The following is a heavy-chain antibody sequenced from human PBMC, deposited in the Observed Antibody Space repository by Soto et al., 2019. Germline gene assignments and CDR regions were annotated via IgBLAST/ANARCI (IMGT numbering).Heavy chain of an antibody. CDR1: GFTFDDYS. J-gene: IGHJ6*02. CDR3: AKELISSSWYEGGYYHYGMDG. V-gene: IGHV3-9*01. CDR2: ISWNSGSI. Sequence: SLRLSFAASGFTFDDYSMHWVRQAPGKGLEWVSGISWNSGSIGYADSVKGRFTISRDNAKNSLYLQMNSLRAEDTALYYCAKELISSSWYEGGYYHYGMDGCGQGTTVTVSS. D-gene: IGHD6-13*01.